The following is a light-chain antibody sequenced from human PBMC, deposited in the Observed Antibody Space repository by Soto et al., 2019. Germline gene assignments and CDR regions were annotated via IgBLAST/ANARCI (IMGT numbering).Light chain of an antibody. J-gene: IGKJ2*02. CDR3: RQSDSTPRT. CDR2: TAS. CDR1: QSISRY. Sequence: DIQMTQSPSSLSASVGDRVTITCRASQSISRYLNWYQQKPRKPPKLLIYTASSLQSGVTSRFSGSGSGADFTLTISSLQPEDFATYYCRQSDSTPRTFGQGTKLEIQ. V-gene: IGKV1-39*01.